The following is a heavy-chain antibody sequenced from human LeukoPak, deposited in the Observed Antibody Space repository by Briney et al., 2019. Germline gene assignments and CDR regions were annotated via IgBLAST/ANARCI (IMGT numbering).Heavy chain of an antibody. Sequence: ASVKVSCKASGYTFTGYYMHWVRQAPGQGPEWMGRINPNSGGTNYAQKFQGRVTMTRDTSISTAYMELSRLRSDDTAVYYCARDQYDYVWGSYRYTPNDAFDIWGQGTMVTVSS. CDR3: ARDQYDYVWGSYRYTPNDAFDI. CDR2: INPNSGGT. CDR1: GYTFTGYY. V-gene: IGHV1-2*06. D-gene: IGHD3-16*02. J-gene: IGHJ3*02.